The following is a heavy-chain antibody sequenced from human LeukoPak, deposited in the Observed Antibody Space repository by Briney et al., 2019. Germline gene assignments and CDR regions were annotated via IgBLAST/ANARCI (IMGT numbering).Heavy chain of an antibody. CDR3: ARDTSATNGVMLFD. Sequence: SETLSLTCTVSGGSINSYYWTWIRQPPGRGLEWLGYIYYSGSTYYNPSLKSRVTMSLDKSKSQFSLKLNSVTAADTAVYYCARDTSATNGVMLFDWGQGTLVTVSS. V-gene: IGHV4-59*01. CDR1: GGSINSYY. CDR2: IYYSGST. D-gene: IGHD2-8*01. J-gene: IGHJ1*01.